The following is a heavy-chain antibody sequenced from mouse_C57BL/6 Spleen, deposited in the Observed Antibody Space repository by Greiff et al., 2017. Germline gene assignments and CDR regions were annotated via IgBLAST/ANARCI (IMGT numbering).Heavy chain of an antibody. J-gene: IGHJ4*01. Sequence: QVQLQQSGAELVKPGASVKLSCKASGYTFTSYWMPWVKQRPGQGLEWIGEIDPSDSYTNYDQKFKGKATFTVDTSSSTAYMQLSSLTSEDSAVYYCAKGSNGNLYYAMDYWGQGTSVTVSS. CDR2: IDPSDSYT. CDR3: AKGSNGNLYYAMDY. V-gene: IGHV1-50*01. D-gene: IGHD2-1*01. CDR1: GYTFTSYW.